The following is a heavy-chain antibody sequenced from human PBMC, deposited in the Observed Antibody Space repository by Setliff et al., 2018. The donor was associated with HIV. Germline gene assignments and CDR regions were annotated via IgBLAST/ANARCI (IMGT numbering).Heavy chain of an antibody. CDR2: ISWSGSGI. CDR3: AKDRVGYCSSISCPGGFDY. J-gene: IGHJ4*02. Sequence: PGGSLRLSCAASGFKFDDYGMSWVRQGPGKGLEWVAGISWSGSGIGYGDSVKGRFTISRDTSKNTLYLQMNSLRAEDTALYYCAKDRVGYCSSISCPGGFDYWGQGTLVTVSS. V-gene: IGHV3-20*04. D-gene: IGHD2-2*03. CDR1: GFKFDDYG.